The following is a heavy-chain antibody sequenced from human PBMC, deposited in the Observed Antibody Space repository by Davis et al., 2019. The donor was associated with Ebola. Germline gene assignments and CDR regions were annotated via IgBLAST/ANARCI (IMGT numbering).Heavy chain of an antibody. CDR2: ISSGSSTI. D-gene: IGHD4-17*01. V-gene: IGHV3-48*02. CDR3: ARGKLRIDY. CDR1: GFTFSSYS. J-gene: IGHJ4*02. Sequence: GESLKISCAASGFTFSSYSMNWVRQAPGKGLEWVSYISSGSSTIYYADSVKGRFTISRDNAKNSLYLQMNSLRDEDTAVYYCARGKLRIDYWGQGTLVTVSS.